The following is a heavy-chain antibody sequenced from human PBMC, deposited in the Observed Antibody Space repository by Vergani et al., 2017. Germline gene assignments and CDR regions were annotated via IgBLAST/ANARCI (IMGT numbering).Heavy chain of an antibody. CDR3: ARHVKTLGSSRGWFDP. D-gene: IGHD6-6*01. V-gene: IGHV4-39*01. J-gene: IGHJ5*02. CDR2: IYYSGST. Sequence: QVLLQESGPGLVRPSQTLSLTCTVSGGSISSGGYYWGWIRQPPGKGLEWIGSIYYSGSTYYNPSLKSRVTISVDTSKNQFSLKLSSVTAADTAVYYCARHVKTLGSSRGWFDPWGQGTLVTVSS. CDR1: GGSISSGGYY.